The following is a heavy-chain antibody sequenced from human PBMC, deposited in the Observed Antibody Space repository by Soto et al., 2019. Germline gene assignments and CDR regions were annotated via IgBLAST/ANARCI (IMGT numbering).Heavy chain of an antibody. CDR2: ISRSSTGI. CDR1: GFTFSLYS. J-gene: IGHJ6*02. Sequence: EVQLVESGGGLVQPGGSLRLSCAASGFTFSLYSMSWVRQAPGKGLEWVSYISRSSTGIHYADSVKGRFTIARDDATNSMHLQMNSLRGGDTVVYYCARAVTWGLDVWGQGTTVSISS. CDR3: ARAVTWGLDV. V-gene: IGHV3-48*01. D-gene: IGHD3-10*01.